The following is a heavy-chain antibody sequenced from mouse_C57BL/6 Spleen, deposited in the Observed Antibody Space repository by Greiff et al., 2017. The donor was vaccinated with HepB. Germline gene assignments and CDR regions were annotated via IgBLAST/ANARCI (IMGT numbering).Heavy chain of an antibody. CDR3: ARPFITTVVATGYFDY. V-gene: IGHV1-64*01. Sequence: QVHVKQSGAELVKPGASVKLSCKASGYTFTSYWMHWVKQRPGQGLEWIGMIHPNSGSTNYNEKFKSKATLTVDKSSSTAYMQLSTLTSEDSAVYYCARPFITTVVATGYFDYWGQGTTLTVSS. D-gene: IGHD1-1*01. CDR2: IHPNSGST. CDR1: GYTFTSYW. J-gene: IGHJ2*01.